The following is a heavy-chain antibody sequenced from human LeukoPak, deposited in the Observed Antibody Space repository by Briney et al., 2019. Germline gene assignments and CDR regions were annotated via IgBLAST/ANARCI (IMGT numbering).Heavy chain of an antibody. CDR1: GYTFTSYD. CDR2: ISVYNGNTKVAQKFRDDNGNI. V-gene: IGHV1-18*01. J-gene: IGHJ4*02. D-gene: IGHD2-15*01. CDR3: ARDTEIPSRYCSGGTCFSNFLDS. Sequence: ASVKVSCKASGYTFTSYDISWVRQAPGQGLEWMGWISVYNGNTKVAQKFRDDNGNINSAQNLQHRVTMTTDTSTSTAYMELTGLRSDDTAMYYCARDTEIPSRYCSGGTCFSNFLDSWGQGTLVTVSS.